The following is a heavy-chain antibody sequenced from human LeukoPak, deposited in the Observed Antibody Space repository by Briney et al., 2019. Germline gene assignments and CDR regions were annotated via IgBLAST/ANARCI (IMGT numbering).Heavy chain of an antibody. CDR2: IIPVFGTA. D-gene: IGHD3-22*01. Sequence: SVKVSCKASGGTFSSYAISWVRQAPGQGLEWMGGIIPVFGTANYAQKFQGRVTITTDESTSTAYMELSSLRSEDTAVYYCARANMSDSSGYYYYYYYMDVWGKGTTVTVSS. J-gene: IGHJ6*03. CDR3: ARANMSDSSGYYYYYYYMDV. V-gene: IGHV1-69*05. CDR1: GGTFSSYA.